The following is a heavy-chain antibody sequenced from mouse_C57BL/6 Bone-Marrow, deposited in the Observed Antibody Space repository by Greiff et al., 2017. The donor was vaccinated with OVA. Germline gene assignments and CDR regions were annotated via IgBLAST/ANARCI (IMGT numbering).Heavy chain of an antibody. Sequence: VQLHQSGAELAKPGASVKLSCKASGYTFTSYWMHWVKQRPGQGLEWIGYINPSSGYTKYNQKFKDKATLTADKSSSTAYMQLSSLTYEDSAVYYCARGYYGSSPPWFAYWGQGTLVIVSA. CDR3: ARGYYGSSPPWFAY. CDR2: INPSSGYT. V-gene: IGHV1-7*01. J-gene: IGHJ3*01. D-gene: IGHD1-1*01. CDR1: GYTFTSYW.